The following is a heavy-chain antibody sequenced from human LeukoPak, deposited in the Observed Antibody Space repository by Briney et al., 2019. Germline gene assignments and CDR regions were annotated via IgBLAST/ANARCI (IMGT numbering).Heavy chain of an antibody. CDR2: IIPILGIA. D-gene: IGHD2-15*01. V-gene: IGHV1-69*04. Sequence: SVKVSCKASGGTFSSYAISWVRQAPGQGLEWMGRIIPILGIANYAQKFQGRVTITADKSTSTAYMELSSLRSEDTAVYYCARATCSGGSCYFFDYWGQGTLVAVSS. J-gene: IGHJ4*02. CDR1: GGTFSSYA. CDR3: ARATCSGGSCYFFDY.